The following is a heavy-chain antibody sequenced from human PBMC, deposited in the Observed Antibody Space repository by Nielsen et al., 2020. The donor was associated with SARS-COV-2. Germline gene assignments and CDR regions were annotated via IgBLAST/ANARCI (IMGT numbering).Heavy chain of an antibody. J-gene: IGHJ4*02. CDR1: GYTLTELS. D-gene: IGHD6-19*01. V-gene: IGHV1-24*01. Sequence: ASVKVSCKVSGYTLTELSMHWVRQAPGKGLEWMGGFDPEDGETIYAQKFQGRVTMTEDTSTDTAYMELSSLRSEDTAVYYCATGHAVAGRFPPNYWGQGTLVTVSS. CDR2: FDPEDGET. CDR3: ATGHAVAGRFPPNY.